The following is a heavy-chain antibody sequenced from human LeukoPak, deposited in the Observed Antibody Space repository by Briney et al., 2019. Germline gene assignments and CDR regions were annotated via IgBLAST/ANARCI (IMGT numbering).Heavy chain of an antibody. D-gene: IGHD3-16*01. CDR3: ARIAGGLYFYYYYMDV. J-gene: IGHJ6*03. V-gene: IGHV4-34*01. CDR1: GGSFSGYY. Sequence: SETLSLSCAVYGGSFSGYYWSWIRQPPGKGLEWIGEINHSGSTNYNPSLKSRVTISVDTSKNQFSLKLTSVTAADTAVYYCARIAGGLYFYYYYMDVWGKGTTVTVSS. CDR2: INHSGST.